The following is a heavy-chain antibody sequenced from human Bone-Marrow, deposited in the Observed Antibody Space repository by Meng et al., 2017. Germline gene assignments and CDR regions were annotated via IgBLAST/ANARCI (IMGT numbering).Heavy chain of an antibody. Sequence: GGSLRLSCAASGFTFSDYYMSWIRQAPGKGLEWVSSISSSSSYIYYADSVKGRFTISRDNAKNSLYLQMNSLRAEDTAVYYCARTISHYYDSSGYYYDYYYGMDVWGQGTTVTVSS. CDR2: ISSSSSYI. CDR3: ARTISHYYDSSGYYYDYYYGMDV. CDR1: GFTFSDYY. D-gene: IGHD3-22*01. J-gene: IGHJ6*02. V-gene: IGHV3-11*06.